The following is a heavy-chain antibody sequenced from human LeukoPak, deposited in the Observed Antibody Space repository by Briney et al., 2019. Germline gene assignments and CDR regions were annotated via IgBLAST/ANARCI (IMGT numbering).Heavy chain of an antibody. J-gene: IGHJ4*02. Sequence: SETLSLTCAVYGGSFSGYYWSWIRQPPGKGLEWIGEINHSGSTNYNPSLKSRVTISVDTSKNQFSLKLSSVTAADTAVYYCARGVFATMVRGAFDYWGQGTLVTVSS. CDR3: ARGVFATMVRGAFDY. CDR1: GGSFSGYY. V-gene: IGHV4-34*01. D-gene: IGHD3-10*01. CDR2: INHSGST.